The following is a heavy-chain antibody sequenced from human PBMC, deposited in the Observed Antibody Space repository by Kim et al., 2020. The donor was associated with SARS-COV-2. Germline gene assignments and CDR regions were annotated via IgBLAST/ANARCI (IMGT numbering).Heavy chain of an antibody. CDR2: IYYSGST. D-gene: IGHD3-10*01. CDR1: GGSISSSSYY. V-gene: IGHV4-39*01. J-gene: IGHJ4*02. Sequence: SETLSLTCTVSGGSISSSSYYWGWIRQPPGKGLEWIGSIYYSGSTYYNPSLKSRVTISVDTSKNQFSLKLSSVTAADTAVYYCARRTLWFGVDYWGQGTLVTVSS. CDR3: ARRTLWFGVDY.